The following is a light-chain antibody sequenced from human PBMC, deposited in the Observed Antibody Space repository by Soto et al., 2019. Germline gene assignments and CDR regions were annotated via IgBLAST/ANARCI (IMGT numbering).Light chain of an antibody. V-gene: IGKV1-5*03. CDR3: QQFHTYCT. CDR2: KAS. Sequence: DIQMTQSPSTLSASVGDRVTITCRASQSISRWLAWYQQKPGKAPRLLIFKASSLVSGVPSRFGGSGSGTEFTLTISSLQPDDYATYYCQQFHTYCTFGQGTKVDIK. J-gene: IGKJ1*01. CDR1: QSISRW.